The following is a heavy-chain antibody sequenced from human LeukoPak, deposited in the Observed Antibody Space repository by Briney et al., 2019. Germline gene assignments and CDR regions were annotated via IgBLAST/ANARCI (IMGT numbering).Heavy chain of an antibody. CDR1: GFTFSRYA. CDR2: ISGSGGST. Sequence: GGSLRLSCAASGFTFSRYAMSWVSQAPGKGLEWVSAISGSGGSTYYADSVKGRFTISRDNSKNTLYLQMNSLRAEDTAVYYCAKLSGYDYYFDYWGQGTLVTVSS. V-gene: IGHV3-23*01. J-gene: IGHJ4*02. CDR3: AKLSGYDYYFDY. D-gene: IGHD5-12*01.